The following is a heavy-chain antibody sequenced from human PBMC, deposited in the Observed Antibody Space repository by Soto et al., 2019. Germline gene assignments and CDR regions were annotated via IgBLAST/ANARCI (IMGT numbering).Heavy chain of an antibody. V-gene: IGHV1-18*01. J-gene: IGHJ6*02. CDR3: ARGDCSSTSCYDSYYYYYGMDV. CDR1: GYTFTSYG. D-gene: IGHD2-2*01. CDR2: ISAYNGNT. Sequence: GASVKVSCKASGYTFTSYGISWVRQAPGQGREWMGWISAYNGNTNYAQKLQGRVTMTTDTSTSTAYLEMSSLRAEDTAVYYCARGDCSSTSCYDSYYYYYGMDVWGQGTTVTAP.